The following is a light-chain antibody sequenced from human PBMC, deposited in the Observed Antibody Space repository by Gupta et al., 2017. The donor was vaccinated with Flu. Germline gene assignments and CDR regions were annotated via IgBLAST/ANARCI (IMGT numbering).Light chain of an antibody. Sequence: DIELTQSPGTLSLSPGERASLSCRASQSVRSRYLAWYQQKPGQAPRVLIYGASRRATGIPDTYSGRGSRKDFTLSISRQQQEDIAFYYCQCDGSSGSTFGHGTKVDT. CDR1: QSVRSRY. CDR3: QCDGSSGST. CDR2: GAS. J-gene: IGKJ3*01. V-gene: IGKV3-20*01.